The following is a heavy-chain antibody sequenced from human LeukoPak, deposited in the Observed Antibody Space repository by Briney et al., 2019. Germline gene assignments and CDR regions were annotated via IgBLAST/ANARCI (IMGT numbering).Heavy chain of an antibody. Sequence: SQTLSLTCAISGDSVSSNSAAWNWIRQSPSRGLEWLGRIYYRSKWYNDYAVSVKSRITINPDTSKNQFSLQLNSVTPEDTAVYYCARDVNQLLWGYYYYYMDVWGKGTTVTVSS. D-gene: IGHD2-2*01. CDR2: IYYRSKWYN. V-gene: IGHV6-1*01. J-gene: IGHJ6*03. CDR1: GDSVSSNSAA. CDR3: ARDVNQLLWGYYYYYMDV.